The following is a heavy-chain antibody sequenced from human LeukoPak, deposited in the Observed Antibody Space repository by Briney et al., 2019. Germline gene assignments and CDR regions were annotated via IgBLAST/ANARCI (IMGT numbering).Heavy chain of an antibody. CDR2: ISGSGGRT. D-gene: IGHD3-22*01. J-gene: IGHJ4*02. CDR3: AKDYYPDSSGYYPEYYDC. CDR1: GFTFSNYA. V-gene: IGHV3-23*01. Sequence: PGGSLRLSCAASGFTFSNYAMSWVRQAPGKGLEWVSAISGSGGRTYYADSVEGRFTISRDNSKNTLYFQMNTLRAEDMAVYYCAKDYYPDSSGYYPEYYDCWGQGTLVTVSS.